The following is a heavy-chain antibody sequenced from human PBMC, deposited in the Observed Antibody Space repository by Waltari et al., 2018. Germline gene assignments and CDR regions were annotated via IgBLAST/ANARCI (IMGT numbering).Heavy chain of an antibody. CDR1: GGSISSGGYS. CDR2: IYHSGST. CDR3: ASGTGTIFGTHNWFDP. D-gene: IGHD1-7*01. V-gene: IGHV4-30-2*01. Sequence: QLQLQESGSGLVKPSQTLSLTCAVSGGSISSGGYSWSWIRQPPGKGLEWIGYIYHSGSTYYNPSLKSRVTISVDRSKNQFSLKLSSVTAADTAVYYCASGTGTIFGTHNWFDPWGQGTLVTVSS. J-gene: IGHJ5*02.